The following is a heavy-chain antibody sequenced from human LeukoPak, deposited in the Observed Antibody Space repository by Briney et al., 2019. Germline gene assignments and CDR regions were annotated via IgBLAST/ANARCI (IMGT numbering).Heavy chain of an antibody. V-gene: IGHV3-23*01. J-gene: IGHJ4*02. D-gene: IGHD3-10*01. Sequence: GGSLRLSCAASGFTFSNYVMSWVRQAPGKGLGWVSGISGSSGGTYYADSVKGRFTISRDNSKNTLYLQMNSLRAEDTAVYYCARYMIMVRGGIFYFDYWGQGTLV. CDR1: GFTFSNYV. CDR2: ISGSSGGT. CDR3: ARYMIMVRGGIFYFDY.